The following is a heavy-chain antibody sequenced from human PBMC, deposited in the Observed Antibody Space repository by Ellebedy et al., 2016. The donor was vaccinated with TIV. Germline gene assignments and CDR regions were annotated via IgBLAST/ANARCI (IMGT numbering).Heavy chain of an antibody. Sequence: GESLKISXAASGFTFSSYAMSWVRQAPGKGLEWVSAISGSGGSTYYADSVKGRFTISRDNSKNTLYLQMNSLRAEDTAVYYCAKGTTVTTLPMDVWGKGTTVTVSS. CDR1: GFTFSSYA. J-gene: IGHJ6*03. CDR3: AKGTTVTTLPMDV. CDR2: ISGSGGST. V-gene: IGHV3-23*01. D-gene: IGHD4-11*01.